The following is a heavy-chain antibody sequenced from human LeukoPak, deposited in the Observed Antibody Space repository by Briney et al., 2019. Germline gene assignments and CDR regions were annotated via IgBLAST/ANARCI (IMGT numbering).Heavy chain of an antibody. CDR3: AKDIVCVMGGVLDR. CDR2: ISWNSGSI. V-gene: IGHV3-9*01. J-gene: IGHJ3*02. D-gene: IGHD2-8*02. CDR1: GFTFDDYA. Sequence: GRSLRLSCAASGFTFDDYAMHWVRQAPGKGLEWVSGISWNSGSIGYADSVKGRFTISRDNAKKSLYLQMNSLRAEDTALYYCAKDIVCVMGGVLDRWGQGTMLTGSP.